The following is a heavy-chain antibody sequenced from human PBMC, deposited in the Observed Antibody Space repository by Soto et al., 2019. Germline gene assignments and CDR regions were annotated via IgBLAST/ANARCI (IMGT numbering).Heavy chain of an antibody. V-gene: IGHV3-21*01. CDR2: ISSSSSYI. CDR1: GFTFSSYS. CDR3: ASAITMVRGVIGYYYYGMDV. J-gene: IGHJ6*02. D-gene: IGHD3-10*01. Sequence: GVLRLSCAASGFTFSSYSMNWVRQAPGKGLEWVSSISSSSSYIYYADSVKGRFTISRDNAKNSLYLQMNSLRAEDTAVYYCASAITMVRGVIGYYYYGMDVWGQGTTVTVSS.